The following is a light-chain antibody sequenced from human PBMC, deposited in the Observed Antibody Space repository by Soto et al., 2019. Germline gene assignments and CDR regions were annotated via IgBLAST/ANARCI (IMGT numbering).Light chain of an antibody. V-gene: IGLV2-14*01. J-gene: IGLJ1*01. CDR2: EVS. CDR3: SSYTCSSIPYV. Sequence: QSVLTQPASVSGSPGQSITISCTGTSSDVGGYNYVSWYQQHPGKAPKLMIYEVSNRPSGVSNRFSGSKSGNTASLTISGLQAEDEADYYCSSYTCSSIPYVFGTGTKVTVL. CDR1: SSDVGGYNY.